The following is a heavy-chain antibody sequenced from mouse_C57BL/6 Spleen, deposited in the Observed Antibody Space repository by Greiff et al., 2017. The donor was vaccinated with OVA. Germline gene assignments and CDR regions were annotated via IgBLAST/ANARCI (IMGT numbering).Heavy chain of an antibody. CDR1: GFTFSSYG. D-gene: IGHD1-1*01. Sequence: EVQLVESGGDLVKPGGSLKLSCAASGFTFSSYGMSWVRQTPDKRLEWVATISSGGSYTYYPDSVKGRFTISRDNAKNTLYLQMSSLKSEDTAVYSCARLGYYGSSYGYFDVWGTGTTVTVSS. J-gene: IGHJ1*03. CDR3: ARLGYYGSSYGYFDV. V-gene: IGHV5-6*01. CDR2: ISSGGSYT.